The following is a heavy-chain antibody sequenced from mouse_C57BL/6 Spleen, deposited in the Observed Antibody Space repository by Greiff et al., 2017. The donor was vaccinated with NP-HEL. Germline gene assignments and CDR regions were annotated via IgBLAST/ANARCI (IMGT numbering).Heavy chain of an antibody. V-gene: IGHV1-7*01. CDR2: INPSSGYT. J-gene: IGHJ4*01. CDR1: GYTFTSYW. Sequence: QVQLQQSGAELAKPGASVKLSCKASGYTFTSYWMHWVKQRPGQGLEWIGYINPSSGYTKYNQKFKDKATLTADKSSSTAYMQLSSLTYEDSAVYYCARRIPSEGYDYDEGGAMDYWGQGTSVTVSS. D-gene: IGHD2-4*01. CDR3: ARRIPSEGYDYDEGGAMDY.